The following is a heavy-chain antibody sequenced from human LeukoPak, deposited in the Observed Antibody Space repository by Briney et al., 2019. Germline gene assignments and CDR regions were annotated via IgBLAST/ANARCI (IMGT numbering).Heavy chain of an antibody. J-gene: IGHJ6*02. CDR3: ARVGTGRNYNNYGMDV. D-gene: IGHD1-7*01. Sequence: SETLSLTCTVSGDSISSSDYYWSWIRQPPGKGLEWIGYIYYSGSTYYNPSLKSRVTISVDTSKNQFSLKLGSVTAADTAVYYCARVGTGRNYNNYGMDVWGQGTTVTVSS. CDR2: IYYSGST. V-gene: IGHV4-30-4*01. CDR1: GDSISSSDYY.